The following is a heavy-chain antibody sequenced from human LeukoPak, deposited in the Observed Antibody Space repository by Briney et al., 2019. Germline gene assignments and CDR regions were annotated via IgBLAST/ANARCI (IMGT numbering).Heavy chain of an antibody. Sequence: GGSLRLSCAASGFTFSSYAMHWVRQAPGKGLEWVAVISYDGGNTNYADSVMGRFTISRDNSKNTLYLQLNSLRAEDTAVYYCARDSTYYYGSGSSGPHYFHYWGQGTLVTVSS. CDR1: GFTFSSYA. D-gene: IGHD3-10*01. V-gene: IGHV3-30*01. CDR3: ARDSTYYYGSGSSGPHYFHY. J-gene: IGHJ4*02. CDR2: ISYDGGNT.